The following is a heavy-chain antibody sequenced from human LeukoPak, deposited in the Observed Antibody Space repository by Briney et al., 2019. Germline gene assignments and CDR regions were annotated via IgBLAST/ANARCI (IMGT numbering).Heavy chain of an antibody. D-gene: IGHD5-18*01. Sequence: SETLSLTCTVSGGSISSGGYYWSWIRQHPGKGLEWIGYIYYSGSTYYNPSLKSRVTISADTSKNQFSLKLSSVAAADTAVHYCASGKFVDTMGYWGQGTLVTVSS. J-gene: IGHJ4*02. CDR3: ASGKFVDTMGY. CDR2: IYYSGST. CDR1: GGSISSGGYY. V-gene: IGHV4-31*03.